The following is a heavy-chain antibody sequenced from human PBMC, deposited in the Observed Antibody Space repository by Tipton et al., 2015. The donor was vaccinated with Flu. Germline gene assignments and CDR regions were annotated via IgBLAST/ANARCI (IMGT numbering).Heavy chain of an antibody. J-gene: IGHJ4*02. CDR2: ISGFST. Sequence: SLRLSCAASGFTFNNYVMTWVRQAPGMGLEWVSMISGFSTYYVDSVKGRFTISRDNSKNTLYLQMNSLRAEDTAVYYCAKDRGYSNLLGFDFWGQGTLVTVSS. CDR1: GFTFNNYV. D-gene: IGHD6-13*01. CDR3: AKDRGYSNLLGFDF. V-gene: IGHV3-23*01.